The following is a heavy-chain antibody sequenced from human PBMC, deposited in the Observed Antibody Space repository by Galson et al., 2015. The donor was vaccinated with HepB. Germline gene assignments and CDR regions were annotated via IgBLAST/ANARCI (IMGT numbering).Heavy chain of an antibody. CDR2: ISDSGAGT. CDR3: AKGNSVNTPIDN. V-gene: IGHV3-23*01. Sequence: SLRLSCAASGSTFSSHAMTWVRQAPGKGLEWVSTISDSGAGTYYANSVKGRFTISRDNSKNTLYLQMNSLRADDTALYYCAKGNSVNTPIDNWGHGTLVTVSS. CDR1: GSTFSSHA. J-gene: IGHJ4*01. D-gene: IGHD4-17*01.